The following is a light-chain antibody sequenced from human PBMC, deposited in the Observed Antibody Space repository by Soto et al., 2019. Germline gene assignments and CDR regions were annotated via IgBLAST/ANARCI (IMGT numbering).Light chain of an antibody. J-gene: IGLJ7*01. CDR1: RSNIGRNY. CDR2: RNN. Sequence: QSVLTQPPSASGTPGQRVSRSCSGSRSNIGRNYVYWYQQLPGTAPKLLIQRNNERPSGVPDRFSGSKSGTSVSLAISGLRSEDEATYYCAAWDDTLYSQVFGGGTQLTVL. CDR3: AAWDDTLYSQV. V-gene: IGLV1-47*01.